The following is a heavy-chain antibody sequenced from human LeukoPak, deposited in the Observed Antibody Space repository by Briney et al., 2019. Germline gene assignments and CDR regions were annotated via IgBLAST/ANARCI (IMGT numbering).Heavy chain of an antibody. CDR2: IDGSGDDT. CDR1: GFTFKYYA. CDR3: ARENLTWLVRGWFDP. J-gene: IGHJ5*02. D-gene: IGHD6-19*01. V-gene: IGHV3-23*01. Sequence: GGSLRLSCAASGFTFKYYAMTWVRQAPGKGLEWVAAIDGSGDDTYYAESVKGRFTISRDNSQNTLFLQVNSLRAADTAVYYCARENLTWLVRGWFDPWGQGTLVTVSS.